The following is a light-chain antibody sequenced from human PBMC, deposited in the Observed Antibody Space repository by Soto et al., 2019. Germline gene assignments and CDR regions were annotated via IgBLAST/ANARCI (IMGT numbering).Light chain of an antibody. Sequence: EIVLTQSPGTLSLSPGERATLSCRASQSVSNSYIAWYQRKPGQAPRLLIYGASSRATGIPDRFSGSGSGTDLTLTSSRLEPEDFAVYYCQQYGSSPWTFGQGTKVEIK. V-gene: IGKV3-20*01. CDR1: QSVSNSY. CDR3: QQYGSSPWT. CDR2: GAS. J-gene: IGKJ1*01.